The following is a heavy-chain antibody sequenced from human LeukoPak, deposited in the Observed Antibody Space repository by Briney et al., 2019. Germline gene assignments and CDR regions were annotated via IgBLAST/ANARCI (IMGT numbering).Heavy chain of an antibody. CDR1: GGAISSDY. V-gene: IGHV4-59*01. CDR3: SRGTSGDGGFDT. D-gene: IGHD4-17*01. Sequence: SETLSPTCSVSGGAISSDYWAWIRQPPGKGLEWIAYVHSSGYTSYNPSLKSRVTISIDTSKNQFSLKLNSVTAADTAVYYCSRGTSGDGGFDTWGQGTLVTVSP. J-gene: IGHJ5*02. CDR2: VHSSGYT.